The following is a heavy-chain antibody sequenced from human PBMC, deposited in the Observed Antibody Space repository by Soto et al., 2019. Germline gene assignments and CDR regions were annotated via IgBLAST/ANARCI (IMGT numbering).Heavy chain of an antibody. J-gene: IGHJ4*02. CDR1: GFIFSSAW. CDR3: VEGWNDF. Sequence: EVQVVESGGDLVKPGGSLRLSCATSGFIFSSAWMSWVRQAPGKGLEWVGRIKSKSDGGTRDYAAHVNGRFNISRDDSKSMVYLQMNSLTAEDTAGYYCVEGWNDFWGQGTLVTVSP. CDR2: IKSKSDGGTR. V-gene: IGHV3-15*01. D-gene: IGHD1-1*01.